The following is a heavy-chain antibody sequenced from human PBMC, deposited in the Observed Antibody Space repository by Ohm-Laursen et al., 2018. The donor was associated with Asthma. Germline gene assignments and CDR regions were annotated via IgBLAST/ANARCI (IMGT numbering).Heavy chain of an antibody. CDR3: ARDQTRAAAGTRYYYYYGMDV. V-gene: IGHV3-30*03. J-gene: IGHJ6*02. D-gene: IGHD6-13*01. CDR1: GFTFSSYG. Sequence: SLRLSCSASGFTFSSYGMHWVRQAPGKGLEWVAVISYDGSNKYYADSVKGRFTISRDNSKNTLYLQMNSLRADDTAVYYCARDQTRAAAGTRYYYYYGMDVWGQGTTVTVSS. CDR2: ISYDGSNK.